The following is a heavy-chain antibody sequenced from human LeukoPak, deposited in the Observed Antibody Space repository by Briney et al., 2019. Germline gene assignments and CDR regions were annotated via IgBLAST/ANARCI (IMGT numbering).Heavy chain of an antibody. CDR3: ARGGDYDFWSGLNYYYYYMDV. CDR2: INHSGST. CDR1: GGSISSSY. Sequence: SETLSLTCTVSGGSISSSYWSWIRQPPGKGLEWIGEINHSGSTNYNPSLKSRVTISVDTSKNQFSLKLSSVTAADTAVYYCARGGDYDFWSGLNYYYYYMDVWGKGTTVTVSS. V-gene: IGHV4-34*01. D-gene: IGHD3-3*01. J-gene: IGHJ6*03.